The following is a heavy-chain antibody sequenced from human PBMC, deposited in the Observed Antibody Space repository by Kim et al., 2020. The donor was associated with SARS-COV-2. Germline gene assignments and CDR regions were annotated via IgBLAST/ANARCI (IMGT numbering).Heavy chain of an antibody. Sequence: GGSLRLSCTASGFTVGDHAMRWVRQTPGKGLEWVASITWNSGSIGYADSMKGRLTRSRDNAKNSLYMHMNSLRPDDTGLYYGAKGMRFLDLLAYYMDVWGKGTTLTVSS. CDR3: AKGMRFLDLLAYYMDV. J-gene: IGHJ6*03. CDR1: GFTVGDHA. D-gene: IGHD3-3*01. CDR2: ITWNSGSI. V-gene: IGHV3-9*01.